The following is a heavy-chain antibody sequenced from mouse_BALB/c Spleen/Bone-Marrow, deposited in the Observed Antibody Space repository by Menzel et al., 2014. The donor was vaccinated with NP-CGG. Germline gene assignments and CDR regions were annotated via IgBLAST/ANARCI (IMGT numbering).Heavy chain of an antibody. V-gene: IGHV5-6-3*01. CDR2: INSNGGST. D-gene: IGHD1-1*01. CDR1: GFTFXSYG. Sequence: VQLKESGGGLVQPGGSLKLSCAASGFTFXSYGMSWVRQTPDKRLELVATINSNGGSTYYPDSVKGRFTISRDNAKNALYLQMSSLKSEDTAMYYCARERYYGNGRIFEYWGQGTTLTVSS. CDR3: ARERYYGNGRIFEY. J-gene: IGHJ2*01.